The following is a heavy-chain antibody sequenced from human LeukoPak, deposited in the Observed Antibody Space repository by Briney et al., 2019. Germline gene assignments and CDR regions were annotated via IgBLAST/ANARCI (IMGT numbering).Heavy chain of an antibody. Sequence: SIKVSCKASGGIFNTYAFTWVRQAPGQGLEWMGRIIPVLGITDYAQKFQGRVTITRDTSASTAYMEMSSLRSEDTAVYYCARVDYYGSGSYGGADYWGQGTLVTVSS. CDR2: IIPVLGIT. D-gene: IGHD3-10*01. J-gene: IGHJ4*02. CDR3: ARVDYYGSGSYGGADY. V-gene: IGHV1-69*04. CDR1: GGIFNTYA.